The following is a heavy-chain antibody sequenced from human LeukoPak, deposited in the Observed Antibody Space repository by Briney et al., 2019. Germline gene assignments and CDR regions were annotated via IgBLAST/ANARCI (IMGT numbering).Heavy chain of an antibody. V-gene: IGHV4-59*11. CDR1: GDSMRSHY. CDR3: ARDSYYDSSTYYRYMDV. D-gene: IGHD3-22*01. CDR2: IYYRVST. J-gene: IGHJ6*03. Sequence: PPESLSLTCVVSGDSMRSHYSTWIRQPPEKGLGWIGYIYYRVSTKTNPSLQSRVTMSVDTSENQFSLKLRSVTAADTAVYYCARDSYYDSSTYYRYMDVWGAGTTVTVSS.